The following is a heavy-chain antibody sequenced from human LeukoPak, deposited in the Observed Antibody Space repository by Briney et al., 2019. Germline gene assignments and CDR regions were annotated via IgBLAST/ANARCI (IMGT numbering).Heavy chain of an antibody. CDR1: GYTFTSYD. D-gene: IGHD3-22*01. CDR2: MNPNSGNT. J-gene: IGHJ5*02. Sequence: ASVKVSCKASGYTFTSYDINWVRQATGQGLEWMGWMNPNSGNTGYAQKFQGRVTMTRNTSISTAYMELSSLRSEDTAVYYYARAPLGYYDSSGFPWGQGTLVTVSS. V-gene: IGHV1-8*01. CDR3: ARAPLGYYDSSGFP.